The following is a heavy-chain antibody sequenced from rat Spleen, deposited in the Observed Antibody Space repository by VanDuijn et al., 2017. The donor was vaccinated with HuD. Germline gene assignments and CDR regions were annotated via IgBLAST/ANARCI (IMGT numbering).Heavy chain of an antibody. CDR3: TSYGDA. V-gene: IGHV2-13*01. Sequence: QVQLRESGPGLVQPSQTLSLTCTVSGFSLSSHGVIWVRQPPGKGLEWMGVMWSDGDTSYNSALKSRLSISRDTSKSQVFLKMNSLQTEDTAIYFCTSYGDAWGQGASVTVSS. CDR1: GFSLSSHG. CDR2: MWSDGDT. D-gene: IGHD1-3*01. J-gene: IGHJ4*01.